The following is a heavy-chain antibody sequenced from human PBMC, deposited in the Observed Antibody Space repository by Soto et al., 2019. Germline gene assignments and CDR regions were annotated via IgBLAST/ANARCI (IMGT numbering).Heavy chain of an antibody. V-gene: IGHV2-5*02. D-gene: IGHD5-12*01. Sequence: ISLNETGPTVVKPPQTVTVTCTFSGFSLSTRGVAVGWFRQPPVKALEWLALIYWDEEKWYSPSLKSRLTITDDTSKNQVVLTMPNMYPVDTATYYCAHRPRGYAYYFDNSGQGTMVTVSS. CDR1: GFSLSTRGVA. J-gene: IGHJ4*02. CDR2: IYWDEEK. CDR3: AHRPRGYAYYFDN.